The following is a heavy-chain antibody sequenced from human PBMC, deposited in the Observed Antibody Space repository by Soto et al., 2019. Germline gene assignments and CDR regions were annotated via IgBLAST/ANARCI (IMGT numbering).Heavy chain of an antibody. CDR3: ARTGETIFGVVNHYYYGMDV. CDR1: GFTFSSYW. D-gene: IGHD3-3*01. Sequence: SGGSLRLSCAASGFTFSSYWMHWVRQAPGKGLVWVSRINSDGSSTSYADSVKGRFTISRDNAKNTLYLQMNSLRAEDTAVYYCARTGETIFGVVNHYYYGMDVWGQGTTVT. V-gene: IGHV3-74*01. CDR2: INSDGSST. J-gene: IGHJ6*02.